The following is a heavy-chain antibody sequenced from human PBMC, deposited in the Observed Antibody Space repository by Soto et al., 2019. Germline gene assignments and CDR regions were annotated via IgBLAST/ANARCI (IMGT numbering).Heavy chain of an antibody. D-gene: IGHD6-19*01. CDR1: GYTFTGYA. CDR3: ARAVAVAADFDY. Sequence: QVQLVQSGAEEKKPGASVKVSCKASGYTFTGYAMHWVRQAPGQRHEWMGWINAGNGNTKYSQKFQGRVTITRDTPASTAYMELSSLRSEDTAVYYCARAVAVAADFDYWGQGTLVTVSS. J-gene: IGHJ4*02. V-gene: IGHV1-3*05. CDR2: INAGNGNT.